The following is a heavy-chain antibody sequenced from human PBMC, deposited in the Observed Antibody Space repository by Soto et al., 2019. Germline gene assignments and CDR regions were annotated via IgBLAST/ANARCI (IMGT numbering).Heavy chain of an antibody. CDR1: GGSISSSSYY. CDR2: IYYSGST. J-gene: IGHJ5*02. D-gene: IGHD6-19*01. V-gene: IGHV4-39*01. Sequence: ETLSLTCTVSGGSISSSSYYWGWIRQPPGKGLEWIGSIYYSGSTYYNPSIKSRVTISVDTSKNQFSLKLSSVTAADTAVYYCARTRAVWFDPWGQGTLVTVSS. CDR3: ARTRAVWFDP.